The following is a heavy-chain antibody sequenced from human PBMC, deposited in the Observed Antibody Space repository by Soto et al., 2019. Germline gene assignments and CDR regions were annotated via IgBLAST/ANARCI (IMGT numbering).Heavy chain of an antibody. Sequence: SQTLSLTCDISGDSVSRDGAAWNWIRQSPSRGLEWLGRTYYRSKWFHDYALSVKSRIIVSPDTSKNQFSLHLNSVTPEDTAVYYCERDEFEFVRLVCERFDRWGQGTLVIVAS. V-gene: IGHV6-1*01. D-gene: IGHD2-8*02. J-gene: IGHJ5*02. CDR1: GDSVSRDGAA. CDR2: TYYRSKWFH. CDR3: ERDEFEFVRLVCERFDR.